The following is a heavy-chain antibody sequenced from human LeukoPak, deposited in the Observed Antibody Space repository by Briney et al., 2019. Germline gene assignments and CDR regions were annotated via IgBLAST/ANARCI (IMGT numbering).Heavy chain of an antibody. CDR3: AAGRQWREFDP. Sequence: SETLSLTCTVFGGSISSYYWSWIRQPPGKGLEWPGYIYYSGSNNYNPSLRSRATISVDTFKNQFSLKLSSVTAADTAVYYCAAGRQWREFDPWGQGTLVTVSS. J-gene: IGHJ5*02. CDR2: IYYSGSN. CDR1: GGSISSYY. D-gene: IGHD6-19*01. V-gene: IGHV4-59*08.